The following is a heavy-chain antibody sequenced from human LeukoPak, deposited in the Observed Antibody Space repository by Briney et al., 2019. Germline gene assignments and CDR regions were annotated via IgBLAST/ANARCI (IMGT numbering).Heavy chain of an antibody. D-gene: IGHD3-22*01. V-gene: IGHV2-5*01. J-gene: IGHJ5*02. CDR2: IYWNDNK. CDR1: GFSLSTTGVG. CDR3: AHDRAGIGFDP. Sequence: ESGPTLVKPTQTLTLTCTFSGFSLSTTGVGVTWVRQPPGKALEWLGLIYWNDNKHYSPSLKTRLTITKDTSKKQVVLTMTNMDPVDTATYYCAHDRAGIGFDPWGQGTLVTVSS.